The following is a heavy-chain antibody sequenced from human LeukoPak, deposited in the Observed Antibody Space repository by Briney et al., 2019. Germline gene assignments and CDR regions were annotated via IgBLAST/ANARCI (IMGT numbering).Heavy chain of an antibody. CDR2: IKQDGTEI. V-gene: IGHV3-7*01. D-gene: IGHD1-26*01. CDR3: ARDKVVGATFFDY. CDR1: GFTFSSHW. J-gene: IGHJ4*02. Sequence: GGSLRLSCAASGFTFSSHWMSWVRQAPGKGPEWVANIKQDGTEIYYMDSVKGRFTISRDNAENSLYLQMNSLRDEDTAVYYCARDKVVGATFFDYWGQGTLVTVSS.